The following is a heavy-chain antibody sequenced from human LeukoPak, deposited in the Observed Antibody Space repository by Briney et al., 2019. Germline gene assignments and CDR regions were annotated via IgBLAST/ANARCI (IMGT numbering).Heavy chain of an antibody. J-gene: IGHJ4*02. CDR1: GFTFNNYA. V-gene: IGHV3-23*01. CDR2: ISSNGGST. CDR3: AKVGSVVIPATAGGHY. D-gene: IGHD2-2*01. Sequence: GGSLRLSCAASGFTFNNYAMSWVRQAPGKGLEWLSTISSNGGSTYYADSVRGRFTTSRDNSKNTLSLQMNSLRAEDTAVYYCAKVGSVVIPATAGGHYWGQGTLVTDSS.